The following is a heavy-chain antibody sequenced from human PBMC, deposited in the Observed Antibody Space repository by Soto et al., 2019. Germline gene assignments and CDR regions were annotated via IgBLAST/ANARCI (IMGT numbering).Heavy chain of an antibody. J-gene: IGHJ4*02. D-gene: IGHD3-3*01. CDR3: AKVAKSGVVIEHYDS. CDR1: GFTFGNDG. V-gene: IGHV3-23*01. CDR2: ISSTGRRT. Sequence: VGSLRLSCGTSGFTFGNDGMGWVRQAPGKGLYWVSGISSTGRRTYYADSVKGRFTISRDNSKNTLYLQMDSLRADDTAVYYCAKVAKSGVVIEHYDSWGQGSLVTVSS.